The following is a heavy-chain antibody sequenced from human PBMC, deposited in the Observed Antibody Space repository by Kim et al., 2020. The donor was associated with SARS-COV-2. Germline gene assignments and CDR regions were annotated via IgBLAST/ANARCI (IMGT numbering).Heavy chain of an antibody. CDR2: ISSSSSYI. V-gene: IGHV3-21*01. CDR3: ARAPGLDYGSGSFYYYYGMGV. D-gene: IGHD3-10*01. Sequence: GGSLRLSCAASGFTFSSYSMNWVRQAPGKGLEWVSSISSSSSYIYYADSVKGRFTISRDNAKNSLYLQMNSLRAEDTAVYYCARAPGLDYGSGSFYYYYGMGVWGQGTTVTVSS. J-gene: IGHJ6*02. CDR1: GFTFSSYS.